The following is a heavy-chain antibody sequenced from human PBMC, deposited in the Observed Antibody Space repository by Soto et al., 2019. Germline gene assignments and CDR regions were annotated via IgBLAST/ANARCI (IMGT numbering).Heavy chain of an antibody. CDR3: ARALPLCNNHYYYPGMEV. Sequence: ASVKVSCKASGYTFTGYYMHSARQPPGQWLEWMGWINPNSGGTNYAQKFQGWVTMTRDTCISTAYMELSRLRSDDTAVYYCARALPLCNNHYYYPGMEVRGQGSSVPVS. D-gene: IGHD5-18*01. CDR2: INPNSGGT. J-gene: IGHJ6*02. CDR1: GYTFTGYY. V-gene: IGHV1-2*04.